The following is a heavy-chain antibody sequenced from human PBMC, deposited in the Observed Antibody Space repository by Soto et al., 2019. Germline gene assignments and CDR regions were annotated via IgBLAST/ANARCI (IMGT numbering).Heavy chain of an antibody. V-gene: IGHV3-11*01. CDR3: ARDSVDTAMVLSDP. Sequence: GGSLRLSCAASGFTFSDYYMSWIRQAPGKGLEWVSYISSSGSTIYYAVSVKGRFTISRDNAKNSLYLQMNSLRAEDTAVYYCARDSVDTAMVLSDPWGQGTLVTVSS. J-gene: IGHJ5*02. CDR2: ISSSGSTI. CDR1: GFTFSDYY. D-gene: IGHD5-18*01.